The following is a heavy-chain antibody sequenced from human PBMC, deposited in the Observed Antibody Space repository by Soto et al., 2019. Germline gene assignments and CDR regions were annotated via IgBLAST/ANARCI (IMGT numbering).Heavy chain of an antibody. J-gene: IGHJ6*02. CDR2: INYSGTT. Sequence: PSETLSLTCGVYRGSFSGFYWSWVRQTPGGGLEWIGEINYSGTTNYNPSFQNRVTISVDKSTNNFSLKMTSVTAADAAVYYCARGRGYVYGSNFYGLDVWGQGTTVTSP. CDR3: ARGRGYVYGSNFYGLDV. D-gene: IGHD6-25*01. CDR1: RGSFSGFY. V-gene: IGHV4-34*01.